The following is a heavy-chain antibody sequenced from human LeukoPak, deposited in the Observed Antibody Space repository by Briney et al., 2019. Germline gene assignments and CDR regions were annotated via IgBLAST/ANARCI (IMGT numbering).Heavy chain of an antibody. CDR2: VSPKTGRT. V-gene: IGHV1-8*01. CDR3: ARESERNDGWFDP. D-gene: IGHD1-1*01. CDR1: GYTFRIHD. Sequence: ASVLVSCKASGYTFRIHDINWVRQAPGQGLEWMGWVSPKTGRTGYAQKFQGGVYMTTNASLSTAYMELSSLRSDDTAVYFCARESERNDGWFDPWGQGTLVTVSS. J-gene: IGHJ5*02.